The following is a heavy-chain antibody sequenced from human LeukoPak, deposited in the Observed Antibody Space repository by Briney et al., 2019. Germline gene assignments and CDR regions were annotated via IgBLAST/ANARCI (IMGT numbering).Heavy chain of an antibody. V-gene: IGHV1-69*13. Sequence: ASVKVSCKASGGTFSSYAISWVRQAPGQGLEWMGGIIPIFGTANYAQKFQGRVTITADESTSTAYMELSSLRSEDTAVYYCARQTVATRGFDYWGQGTLVTVSS. D-gene: IGHD5-12*01. CDR2: IIPIFGTA. CDR3: ARQTVATRGFDY. CDR1: GGTFSSYA. J-gene: IGHJ4*02.